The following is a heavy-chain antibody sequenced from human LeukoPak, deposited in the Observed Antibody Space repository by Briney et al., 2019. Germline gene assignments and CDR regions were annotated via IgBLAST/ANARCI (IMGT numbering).Heavy chain of an antibody. CDR1: GYTFTGYY. J-gene: IGHJ4*02. V-gene: IGHV1-2*02. CDR2: VNPNSGDT. Sequence: GASVKVSCKASGYTFTGYYIHWLRQAPGQGLEWMGWVNPNSGDTKYAQNFQGRVAITTDTSISTAYMELSSLRSDDTAVYYGARGTDYGGNPGYWGQGTLVTVSS. D-gene: IGHD4-17*01. CDR3: ARGTDYGGNPGY.